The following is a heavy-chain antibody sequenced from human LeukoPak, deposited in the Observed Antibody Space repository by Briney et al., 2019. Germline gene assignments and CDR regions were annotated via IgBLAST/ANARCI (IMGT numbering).Heavy chain of an antibody. CDR1: GYTFSSYG. CDR3: ARVDHSSGWIHYYYYYYMDV. D-gene: IGHD6-19*01. Sequence: GASVKVSCKASGYTFSSYGFSWVRQAPGQGLEWMGWISAYNGNTNYAQKLQGRVTMTTDTSTSTAYMELRSLRSDDTAVYYCARVDHSSGWIHYYYYYYMDVWGKGTTVTISS. CDR2: ISAYNGNT. J-gene: IGHJ6*03. V-gene: IGHV1-18*01.